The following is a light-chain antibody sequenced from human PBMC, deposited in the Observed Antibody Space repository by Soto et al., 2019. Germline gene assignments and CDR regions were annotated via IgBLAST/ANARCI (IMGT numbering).Light chain of an antibody. V-gene: IGKV1-12*01. J-gene: IGKJ5*01. CDR2: AAF. CDR3: HQAESFPIT. Sequence: DIQMTQSPASVSASVGDRVTISCRASEVINSRLAWYQQKPGDAPKLLIYAAFILQSGVLSRFSGYGSGTDFTLSISSLQPEDFATYYCHQAESFPITFGQGTRLEIK. CDR1: EVINSR.